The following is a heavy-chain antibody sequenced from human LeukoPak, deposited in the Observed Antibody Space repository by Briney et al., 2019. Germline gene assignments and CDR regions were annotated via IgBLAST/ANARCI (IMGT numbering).Heavy chain of an antibody. Sequence: GGSLRLSCAASGFTFSSYWMNWVRQAPGKGLEWVSSISSSSSYIYYADSVKGRFTISRDNAKNSLYLQMNSLRAEDTAVYYCARVDGGSYRNWFDPWGQGTLVTVSS. CDR2: ISSSSSYI. CDR1: GFTFSSYW. V-gene: IGHV3-21*01. J-gene: IGHJ5*02. CDR3: ARVDGGSYRNWFDP. D-gene: IGHD1-26*01.